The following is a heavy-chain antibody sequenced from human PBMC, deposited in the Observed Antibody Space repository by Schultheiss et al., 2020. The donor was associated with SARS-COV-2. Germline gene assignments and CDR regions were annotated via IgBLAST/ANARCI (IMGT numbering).Heavy chain of an antibody. D-gene: IGHD2-2*01. V-gene: IGHV4-34*01. CDR1: GGSFSGYY. Sequence: SETLSLTCAVYGGSFSGYYLSWIRQHPGKGLEWIGYIYYSGSTYYNPSLKSRVTISVDTSKNQFSLKLSSVTAADTAVYYCARDYQYCSSTSCPGDAFDIWGQGTMVTVSS. J-gene: IGHJ3*02. CDR3: ARDYQYCSSTSCPGDAFDI. CDR2: IYYSGST.